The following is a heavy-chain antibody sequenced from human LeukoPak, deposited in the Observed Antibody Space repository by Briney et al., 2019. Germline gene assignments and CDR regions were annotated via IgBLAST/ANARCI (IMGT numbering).Heavy chain of an antibody. CDR1: GFTVSSNY. J-gene: IGHJ3*02. CDR3: ARGGLYYYDSSGYYRERRAFDI. V-gene: IGHV3-30*02. Sequence: GGSLRLSCAASGFTVSSNYMSWVRQAPGKGLEWVAFIRNDGSNKYYVDSVKGRFTISRDNAKNSLYLQMTSLRDDATAVYYCARGGLYYYDSSGYYRERRAFDIWGQGTMVTVSS. CDR2: IRNDGSNK. D-gene: IGHD3-22*01.